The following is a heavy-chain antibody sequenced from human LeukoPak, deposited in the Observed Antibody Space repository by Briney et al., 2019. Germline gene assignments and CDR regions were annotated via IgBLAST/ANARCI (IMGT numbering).Heavy chain of an antibody. CDR2: IWYDGSNK. V-gene: IGHV3-33*01. D-gene: IGHD6-19*01. CDR1: GFSFRSYG. CDR3: ARGPQAVRSGWYLDY. J-gene: IGHJ4*02. Sequence: GGSLRLSCAASGFSFRSYGMHWVRQAPGKGLEWVAIIWYDGSNKYYADSVKGRFTISRDNSKNTLYLQMNSLRDEDTAVYYCARGPQAVRSGWYLDYWGQGTLVTVSS.